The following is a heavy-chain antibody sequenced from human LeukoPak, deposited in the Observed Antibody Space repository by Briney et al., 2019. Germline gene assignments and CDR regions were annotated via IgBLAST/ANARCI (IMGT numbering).Heavy chain of an antibody. J-gene: IGHJ5*02. CDR1: GGSFSGYY. V-gene: IGHV4-34*01. CDR2: INHSGST. Sequence: TSETLSLTCAVYGGSFSGYYWSWTRQPPGKGLEWIGEINHSGSTNYNPSLKSRVTISVDTSKNQFSLKLSSVTAADTAVYYCARALRYFDWLAYHWFDPWGQGTLVTVSS. D-gene: IGHD3-9*01. CDR3: ARALRYFDWLAYHWFDP.